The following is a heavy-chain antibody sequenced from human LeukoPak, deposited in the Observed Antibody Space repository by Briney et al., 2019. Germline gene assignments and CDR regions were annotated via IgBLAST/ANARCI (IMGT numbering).Heavy chain of an antibody. CDR3: ATPDTAMVLSFGY. J-gene: IGHJ4*02. Sequence: SVKVSCKASGGTFSSYAISWVRQAPGQGPEWMGRIIPILGIANYAQKFQGRVTITADKSTSTAYMELSSLRSEDTAVYYCATPDTAMVLSFGYWGQGTLVTVSS. V-gene: IGHV1-69*04. CDR1: GGTFSSYA. CDR2: IIPILGIA. D-gene: IGHD5-18*01.